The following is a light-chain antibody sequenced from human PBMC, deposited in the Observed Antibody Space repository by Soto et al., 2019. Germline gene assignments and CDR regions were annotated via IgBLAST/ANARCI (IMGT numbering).Light chain of an antibody. V-gene: IGLV2-23*01. J-gene: IGLJ2*01. CDR3: CSYAGHGTGV. Sequence: QSVLTQPASVSGSPGQSITISCTGTSSAIGSYKLVSCYQQHTGKAPKLIIYEGSNRPSGVSNRCSGSKSGNTSSLTVSGLQADDEADYYCCSYAGHGTGVFGGGTKLTVL. CDR2: EGS. CDR1: SSAIGSYKL.